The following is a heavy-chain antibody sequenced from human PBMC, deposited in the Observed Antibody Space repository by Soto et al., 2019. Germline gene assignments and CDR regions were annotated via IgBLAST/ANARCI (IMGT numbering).Heavy chain of an antibody. CDR2: ISWDGGST. CDR1: GFTFDDYT. D-gene: IGHD6-19*01. J-gene: IGHJ4*02. Sequence: GWSLRLSCAASGFTFDDYTMHWVRQAPGKGLEWVSLISWDGGSTYYADSVKGRFTNSRDNSKNSLYLQMNSLRTEDTALYYCAKENGSSSGWHLDYWGQGNPVTVSP. CDR3: AKENGSSSGWHLDY. V-gene: IGHV3-43*01.